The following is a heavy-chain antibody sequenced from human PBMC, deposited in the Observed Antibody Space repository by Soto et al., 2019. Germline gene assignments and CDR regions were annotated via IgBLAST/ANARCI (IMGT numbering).Heavy chain of an antibody. CDR3: AKAPYSSGWYL. CDR1: GFTFIKYA. D-gene: IGHD6-19*01. V-gene: IGHV3-23*01. Sequence: EVQLLESGGGLVQPGGSLRLSCAASGFTFIKYAMSWVRQAPGKGLEWVSSISEGSGSTYYADPVKGRFTISRDNSKNTLYLQMNSLRVEDTAVYYCAKAPYSSGWYLCGQGTLVTVSS. J-gene: IGHJ5*02. CDR2: ISEGSGST.